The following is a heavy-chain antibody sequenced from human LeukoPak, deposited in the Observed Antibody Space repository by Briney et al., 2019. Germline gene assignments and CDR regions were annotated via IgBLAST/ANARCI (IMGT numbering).Heavy chain of an antibody. V-gene: IGHV4-34*01. CDR2: IDYSGNT. D-gene: IGHD3-10*01. J-gene: IGHJ6*03. Sequence: MPSETLSLTCAVYGGSLSGLYWNWIRQTPGKGLEWIGEIDYSGNTNCSPSLKSRVTISIDTSKNQFSLTVRSVTAADTGVYYCARPMGYYYYHYIDVWGRGTTVTVSS. CDR3: ARPMGYYYYHYIDV. CDR1: GGSLSGLY.